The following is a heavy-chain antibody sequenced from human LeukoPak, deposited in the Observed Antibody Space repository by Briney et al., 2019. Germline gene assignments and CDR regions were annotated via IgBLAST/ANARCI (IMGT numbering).Heavy chain of an antibody. CDR2: IYYSGST. D-gene: IGHD5-18*01. Sequence: SETLSLTCTVSGGSINSYYWSWIRQPPGKGLEWIGYIYYSGSTNYNPSLKSRVTISVDTSKNQFSLKLSSVTAADTAVYYCARHSRRGYSYGHRFCFDYWGQGTLVTVSS. J-gene: IGHJ4*02. V-gene: IGHV4-59*08. CDR3: ARHSRRGYSYGHRFCFDY. CDR1: GGSINSYY.